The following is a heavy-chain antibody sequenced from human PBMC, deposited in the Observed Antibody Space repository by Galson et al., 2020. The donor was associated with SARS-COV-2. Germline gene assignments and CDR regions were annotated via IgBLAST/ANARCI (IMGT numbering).Heavy chain of an antibody. J-gene: IGHJ6*02. CDR3: ARTPKQVTIFGVVYYGMDV. CDR1: GFSLSNARMG. D-gene: IGHD3-3*01. Sequence: ESDPTLVKPTETLTLTCTVSGFSLSNARMGVSWIRQPPGKALEWLAHIFSNDEKSYSTSLKSRLTISKDTSKSQVVLTMTNMDPVDTATYYCARTPKQVTIFGVVYYGMDVWGQGTTVTVSS. V-gene: IGHV2-26*01. CDR2: IFSNDEK.